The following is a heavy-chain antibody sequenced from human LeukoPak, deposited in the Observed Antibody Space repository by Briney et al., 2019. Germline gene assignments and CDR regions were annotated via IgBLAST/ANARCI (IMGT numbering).Heavy chain of an antibody. D-gene: IGHD2-2*01. Sequence: GGSLRLSCAGSGFSFSIYSMNWVRQAPWKGLEWVSSISSSSSSIYYADSLKGRFTISRDNAKDSLYLQMNSLRDEDTAVYYCARGPHCSSTSCYVTGAFDVWGQGTMVTVSS. CDR2: ISSSSSSI. CDR1: GFSFSIYS. CDR3: ARGPHCSSTSCYVTGAFDV. V-gene: IGHV3-21*01. J-gene: IGHJ3*01.